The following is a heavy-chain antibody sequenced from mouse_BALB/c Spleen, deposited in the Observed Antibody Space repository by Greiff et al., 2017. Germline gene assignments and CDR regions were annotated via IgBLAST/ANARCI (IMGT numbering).Heavy chain of an antibody. D-gene: IGHD2-3*01. CDR1: GFTFSSYA. Sequence: EVKLVESGGGLVKPGGSLKLSCAASGFTFSSYAMSWVRQTPEKRLEWVASISSGGSTYYPDSVKGRFTISRDNARNILYLQMSSLRSEDTAMYYCARRYDGYWYFDVWGAGTTVTVSS. J-gene: IGHJ1*01. CDR2: ISSGGST. V-gene: IGHV5-6-5*01. CDR3: ARRYDGYWYFDV.